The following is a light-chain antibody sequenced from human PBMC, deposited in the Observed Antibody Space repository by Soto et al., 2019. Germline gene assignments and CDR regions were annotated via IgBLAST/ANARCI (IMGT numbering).Light chain of an antibody. V-gene: IGKV1-39*01. J-gene: IGKJ4*01. CDR3: QQSYSTPLT. Sequence: DIQVTQSPSSLSASVGDRVTITCRASQSITRYLNWDQQKPGKVPRLLIYAASNLQSGVPSRFSGSGSGTDFTLSISCLQPEDFATYYCQQSYSTPLTFGGGTKVDIK. CDR2: AAS. CDR1: QSITRY.